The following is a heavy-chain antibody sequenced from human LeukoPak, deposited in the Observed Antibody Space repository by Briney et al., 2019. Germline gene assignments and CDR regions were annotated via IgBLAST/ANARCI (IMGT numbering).Heavy chain of an antibody. CDR2: ISNDGSRT. V-gene: IGHV3-74*01. CDR1: GFTFNTYW. Sequence: GGSLRLSCRVSGFTFNTYWMHWVRQAPGKGLVWVSRISNDGSRTSYADSVKGQFTISRDNAKNTLYLQMNSLRAEDTAMYYCTRSGYGDYWGQGTLVTVSS. J-gene: IGHJ4*02. D-gene: IGHD5-12*01. CDR3: TRSGYGDY.